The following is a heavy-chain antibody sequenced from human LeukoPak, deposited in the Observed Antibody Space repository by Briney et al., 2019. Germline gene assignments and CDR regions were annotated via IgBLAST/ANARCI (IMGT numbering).Heavy chain of an antibody. CDR3: ARHPLDSSWYYFDY. CDR1: GFIFSSYR. CDR2: ISSSSSYI. Sequence: PGGSLRLSCAPSGFIFSSYRMNWVRQAPGKGLEWVSSISSSSSYIYYADSVKGRFTISRDNAKNSLYLQMNSLRAEDTAVYYCARHPLDSSWYYFDYWGQGTLVTVSS. D-gene: IGHD6-13*01. V-gene: IGHV3-21*01. J-gene: IGHJ4*02.